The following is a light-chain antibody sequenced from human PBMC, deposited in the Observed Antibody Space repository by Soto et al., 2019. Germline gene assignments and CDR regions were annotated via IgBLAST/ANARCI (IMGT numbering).Light chain of an antibody. Sequence: DIQRTQSPSSVSASVGDRVTLSCRASEDINSRLAWYQKKPGNAPKLRIYAAFILQSGVPSRFSGYGSGTDFTLSISRLQPEEFATYDCQQADSFTITVGQGTRLEIK. J-gene: IGKJ5*01. V-gene: IGKV1-12*01. CDR2: AAF. CDR1: EDINSR. CDR3: QQADSFTIT.